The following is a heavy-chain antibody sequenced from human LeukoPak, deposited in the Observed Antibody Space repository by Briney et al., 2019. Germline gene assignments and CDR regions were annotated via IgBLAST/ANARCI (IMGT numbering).Heavy chain of an antibody. J-gene: IGHJ3*02. Sequence: GASAKVSCKVSGYTLTELSMHWVRQAPGKGLEWMGGFDPEDGETIYAQKFQGRVTMTEDTSTDTAYMELSSLRSEDTAVYYCATKPYSTYYDILTGSHDAFDIWGQGTMVTVSS. D-gene: IGHD3-9*01. V-gene: IGHV1-24*01. CDR1: GYTLTELS. CDR3: ATKPYSTYYDILTGSHDAFDI. CDR2: FDPEDGET.